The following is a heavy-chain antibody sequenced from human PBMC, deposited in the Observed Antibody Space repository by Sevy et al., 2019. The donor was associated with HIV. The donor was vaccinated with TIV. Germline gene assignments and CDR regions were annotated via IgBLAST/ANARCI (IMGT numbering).Heavy chain of an antibody. Sequence: GGSLRLSCAASGFTFRTYTMNWVRQAPGKGLEWVSAISGSGGSTYYADSVKGRFTISRDKSKNTLFLQMNSLRAEDTAVYYCAKGDSTFYGLDVWGQGTTVTVSS. CDR2: ISGSGGST. D-gene: IGHD6-13*01. CDR3: AKGDSTFYGLDV. V-gene: IGHV3-23*01. J-gene: IGHJ6*02. CDR1: GFTFRTYT.